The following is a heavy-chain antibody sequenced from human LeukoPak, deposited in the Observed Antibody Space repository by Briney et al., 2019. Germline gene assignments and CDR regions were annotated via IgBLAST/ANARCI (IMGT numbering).Heavy chain of an antibody. Sequence: PSETLSLTCTVSGGSISSGSYYWSWIRQPAGKGLEWIGRIYTSGSTNYNPSLKSRVPISVDTSKNQFSLKLSSVTAADTAVYYCARDSGVVVVPAAKRGYYYYYMDVWGKGTTVTVSS. V-gene: IGHV4-61*02. CDR1: GGSISSGSYY. J-gene: IGHJ6*03. CDR2: IYTSGST. D-gene: IGHD2-2*01. CDR3: ARDSGVVVVPAAKRGYYYYYMDV.